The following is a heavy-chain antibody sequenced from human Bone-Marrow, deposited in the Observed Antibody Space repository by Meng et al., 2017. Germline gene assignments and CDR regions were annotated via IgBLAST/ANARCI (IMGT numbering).Heavy chain of an antibody. Sequence: QAPLGRSGGGVKKPGASVKVSCKASGYTFTNYGITWVRQAPGQGLEWMGWISAYNGNTNYAQTLQGRLTMTTDTSTSTAYMELRSLRSDDTAVYYCARVEVGITSGDYWGQGTLVTVSS. CDR1: GYTFTNYG. J-gene: IGHJ4*02. CDR2: ISAYNGNT. D-gene: IGHD3-22*01. V-gene: IGHV1-18*01. CDR3: ARVEVGITSGDY.